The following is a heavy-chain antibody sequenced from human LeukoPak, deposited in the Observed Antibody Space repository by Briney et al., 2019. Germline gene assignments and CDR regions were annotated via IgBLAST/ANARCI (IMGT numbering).Heavy chain of an antibody. CDR1: GFSFNNFA. V-gene: IGHV3-23*01. CDR3: AKDYFQRNGLYDAFDM. Sequence: GGPLRLSCEASGFSFNNFAMSWVRQAPGKGLEWVSVIGGDGGGKYYADSVKGRFAISRDNSKNTLYLQMNSLRAEDTAVYYCAKDYFQRNGLYDAFDMWGQGTMVTVS. J-gene: IGHJ3*02. CDR2: IGGDGGGK. D-gene: IGHD3-9*01.